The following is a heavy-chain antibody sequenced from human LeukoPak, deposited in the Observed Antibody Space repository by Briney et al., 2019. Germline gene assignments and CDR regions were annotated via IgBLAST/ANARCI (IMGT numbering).Heavy chain of an antibody. D-gene: IGHD3-3*01. V-gene: IGHV1-8*01. J-gene: IGHJ4*02. CDR2: MNHNSGNT. CDR1: GYTFTSYD. CDR3: ARGYKFITICGVVTRPSLDY. Sequence: ASVKVSCKASGYTFTSYDINWVRQPTGQGLEWMGWMNHNSGNTGYAQKFQGRVTMTRNTSISTAYMELSSLRSEDTAVYHCARGYKFITICGVVTRPSLDYWGQGTLVTVSS.